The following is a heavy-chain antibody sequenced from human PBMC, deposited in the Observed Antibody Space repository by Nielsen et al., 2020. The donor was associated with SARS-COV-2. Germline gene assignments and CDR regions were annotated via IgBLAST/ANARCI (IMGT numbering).Heavy chain of an antibody. Sequence: SETLSLTCPVSGGSISSYSWSWIRQPPGKGLEWIGYIYYSGSTNYSPSLKSRVTMSVDTSKNQFSLKLSSVTAADTAVYYCAREGFDWHYDYWGQGALVTVSS. CDR1: GGSISSYS. V-gene: IGHV4-59*01. CDR3: AREGFDWHYDY. J-gene: IGHJ4*02. D-gene: IGHD3-9*01. CDR2: IYYSGST.